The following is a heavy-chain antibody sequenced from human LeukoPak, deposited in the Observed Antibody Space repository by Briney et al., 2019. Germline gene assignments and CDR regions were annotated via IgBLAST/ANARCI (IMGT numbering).Heavy chain of an antibody. D-gene: IGHD3-22*01. CDR1: GFAFSSYS. Sequence: QPGGSLRLSCAASGFAFSSYSMNWVRQAPGKGLEWVSYITRSSSAIYYADSVKGRFTISRDNAKNSLYLQMNSLRAEDTAVYYCARKSGSSGYPFDYWGQGTVVTVSS. V-gene: IGHV3-48*01. CDR2: ITRSSSAI. CDR3: ARKSGSSGYPFDY. J-gene: IGHJ4*02.